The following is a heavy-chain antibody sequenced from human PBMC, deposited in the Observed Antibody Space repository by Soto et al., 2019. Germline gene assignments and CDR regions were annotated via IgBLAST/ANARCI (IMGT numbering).Heavy chain of an antibody. Sequence: EVQLLESGGGLVAPGGSLRLSCAASGFTFSNYAMTWVRQAPGEGPEWVSGITSSGDSTYYADSVKGRFTISRDNSKNTLFLQMNSLRAADTAVYYCAKGGDDYFDYCGQGTLVTVSS. CDR2: ITSSGDST. D-gene: IGHD2-21*02. V-gene: IGHV3-23*01. J-gene: IGHJ4*02. CDR3: AKGGDDYFDY. CDR1: GFTFSNYA.